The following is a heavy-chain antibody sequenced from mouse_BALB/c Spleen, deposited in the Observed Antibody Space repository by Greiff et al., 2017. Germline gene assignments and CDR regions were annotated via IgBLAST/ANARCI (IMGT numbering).Heavy chain of an antibody. CDR1: GFTFSSFG. Sequence: EVQVVESGGGLVQPGGSRKLSCAASGFTFSSFGLHWVRQAPEKGLEWVAYISSGSSTIYYADTVKGRFTISRDNPKNTLFLQMTSLRSEDTAMYYCARSHDYDHYYAMDYWGQGTSVTVSS. CDR3: ARSHDYDHYYAMDY. J-gene: IGHJ4*01. CDR2: ISSGSSTI. D-gene: IGHD2-4*01. V-gene: IGHV5-17*02.